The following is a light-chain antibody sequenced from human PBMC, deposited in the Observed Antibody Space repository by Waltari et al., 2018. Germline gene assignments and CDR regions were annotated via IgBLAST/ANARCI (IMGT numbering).Light chain of an antibody. CDR2: DAS. Sequence: EIVLTQSPATLSLSPGERASLSCRASQTVYSYLVWYQQKPGQTPRLLIHDASIRAPGIPDRFSGSGSGTDFTLTISSLEPEDFAVYYGQQRASWPPITFGQGTRLEIK. CDR1: QTVYSY. V-gene: IGKV3-11*01. CDR3: QQRASWPPIT. J-gene: IGKJ5*01.